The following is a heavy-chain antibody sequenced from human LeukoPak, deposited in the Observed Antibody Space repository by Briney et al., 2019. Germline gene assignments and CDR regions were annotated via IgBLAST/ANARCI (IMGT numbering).Heavy chain of an antibody. J-gene: IGHJ4*02. Sequence: SQTLYLTCTVSGGSISSGDYYWSWIRQPPGKGREWIGYIYYSGSTYYNPSLKSRVTISVDTSKNQFSLKLSSVTAADTAVCYCARSVRARYSGSHFDYWGQGTLVTVSS. CDR3: ARSVRARYSGSHFDY. V-gene: IGHV4-30-4*08. D-gene: IGHD1-26*01. CDR2: IYYSGST. CDR1: GGSISSGDYY.